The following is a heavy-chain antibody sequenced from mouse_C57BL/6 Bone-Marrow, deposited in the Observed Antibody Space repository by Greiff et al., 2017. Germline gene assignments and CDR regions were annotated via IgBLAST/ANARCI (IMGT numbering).Heavy chain of an antibody. CDR3: ARSRVENYHYFAY. V-gene: IGHV1-49*01. Sequence: LKQSGAELVRPGSSVKLSCKDSYFAFMASAMHWVKQRPGHGLEWIGSFTMYSAATEYSENFKGKATMTANTSSRTAYMELSSLTSEDSAVYYCARSRVENYHYFAYWGQGTTLTVSA. CDR2: FTMYSAAT. CDR1: YFAFMASA. D-gene: IGHD2-1*01. J-gene: IGHJ2*01.